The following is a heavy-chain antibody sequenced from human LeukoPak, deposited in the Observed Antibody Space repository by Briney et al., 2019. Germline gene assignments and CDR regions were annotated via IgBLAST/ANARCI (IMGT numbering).Heavy chain of an antibody. D-gene: IGHD4-11*01. CDR3: AKRETTAEFDY. J-gene: IGHJ4*02. CDR2: ISGSGGST. Sequence: GGSLRLSCAASGFTFSSYGMSWVRQAPGKGLEWVSAISGSGGSTSYADSVKGRFAISRDNSKNTLYLRMNSLRAEDTAVYYCAKRETTAEFDYWGQGTLVTVSS. V-gene: IGHV3-23*01. CDR1: GFTFSSYG.